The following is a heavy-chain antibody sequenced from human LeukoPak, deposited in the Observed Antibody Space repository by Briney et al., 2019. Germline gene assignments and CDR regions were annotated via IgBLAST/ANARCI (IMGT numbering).Heavy chain of an antibody. Sequence: KPSETLSLTCAVYGGSFSGYYWSWIRQPPGKGLEWIGEINHSGSTNYNPSLKSRVTISVDTSKNQFSLKLSSVTAADTAVYYCARSDFWSGYSNWFDPWGQGPWSPSPQ. D-gene: IGHD3-3*01. CDR3: ARSDFWSGYSNWFDP. CDR1: GGSFSGYY. J-gene: IGHJ5*02. V-gene: IGHV4-34*01. CDR2: INHSGST.